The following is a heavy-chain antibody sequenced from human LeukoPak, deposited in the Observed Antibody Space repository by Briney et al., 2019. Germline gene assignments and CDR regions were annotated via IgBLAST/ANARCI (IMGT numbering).Heavy chain of an antibody. J-gene: IGHJ4*02. CDR1: GFAFSSYW. V-gene: IGHV3-74*01. Sequence: GGSLRLSCAASGFAFSSYWMHWVRQAPGKGLVWVSRINSDGSSTSYADSVKGRFTISRDNAKNTLYLQMNSLRAEDTAVYYCARDPRGYSGYDQRALDYWGQGTLVTVSS. D-gene: IGHD5-12*01. CDR3: ARDPRGYSGYDQRALDY. CDR2: INSDGSST.